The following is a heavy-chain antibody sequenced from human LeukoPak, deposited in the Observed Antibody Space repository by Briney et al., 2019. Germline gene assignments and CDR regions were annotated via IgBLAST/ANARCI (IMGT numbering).Heavy chain of an antibody. D-gene: IGHD6-19*01. CDR3: ATGAGKTFAF. CDR2: IYYTGST. CDR1: GGSISGSSYY. Sequence: SETLSLTCTVSGGSISGSSYYWAWIRQPPGTGLEWIGSIYYTGSTYYNPSLKSRVTISVDTSKNHFSLKLSSVTAADTSVYYCATGAGKTFAFWGQGTLVTVSS. V-gene: IGHV4-39*02. J-gene: IGHJ4*02.